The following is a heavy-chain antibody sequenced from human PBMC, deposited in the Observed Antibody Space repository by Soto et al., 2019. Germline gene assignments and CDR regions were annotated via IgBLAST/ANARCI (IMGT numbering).Heavy chain of an antibody. CDR1: GFSLTTYW. D-gene: IGHD1-26*01. J-gene: IGHJ4*02. V-gene: IGHV3-7*01. Sequence: PGGSLRLSWAASGFSLTTYWMTWVRQAPGKGLEWVANINEDGSVKSYVDSVKGRFTISRDSAKNSLYLQMNSLRAEDTAVYYCARDISRGACYLDYWGQGTLVTVSS. CDR3: ARDISRGACYLDY. CDR2: INEDGSVK.